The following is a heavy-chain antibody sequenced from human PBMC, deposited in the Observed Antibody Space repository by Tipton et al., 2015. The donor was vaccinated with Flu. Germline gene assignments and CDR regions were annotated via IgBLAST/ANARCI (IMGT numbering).Heavy chain of an antibody. V-gene: IGHV5-51*01. J-gene: IGHJ4*02. CDR2: IYPGDSDT. Sequence: QSGPEVKKPGESLKISCKGSGYSFTSYWIGWVRQMPGKGLEWMGIIYPGDSDTRYSPSFQGQVTISADESISTAYLQWSSLKASDTAMYYCVRQPYLGDYGGYFDYWGQGTLVTVSS. CDR1: GYSFTSYW. CDR3: VRQPYLGDYGGYFDY. D-gene: IGHD4-17*01.